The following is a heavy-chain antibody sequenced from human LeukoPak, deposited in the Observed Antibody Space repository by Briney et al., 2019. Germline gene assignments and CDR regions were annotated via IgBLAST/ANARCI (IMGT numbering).Heavy chain of an antibody. CDR3: AKTYSSSWRMDY. J-gene: IGHJ4*02. V-gene: IGHV3-23*01. D-gene: IGHD6-13*01. Sequence: GGSLRLSCAASGFTFSSYAMSWVREAPGKGLEWVSAISGSGGSTYYADSVKGRFTISRDNSKNTLYLQMNSLRAEDTAVYYCAKTYSSSWRMDYWGQGTLVTVSS. CDR2: ISGSGGST. CDR1: GFTFSSYA.